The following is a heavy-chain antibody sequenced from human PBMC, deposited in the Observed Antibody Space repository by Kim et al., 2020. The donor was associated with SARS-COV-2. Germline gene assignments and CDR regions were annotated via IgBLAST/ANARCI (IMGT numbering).Heavy chain of an antibody. CDR1: GGTFSSYA. V-gene: IGHV1-69*13. CDR3: ALRGGLSNLEEYYWYFDL. D-gene: IGHD3-10*01. CDR2: IIPIFGTA. Sequence: SVKVSCKASGGTFSSYAISWVRQAPGQGLEWMGGIIPIFGTANYAQKFQGRVTITADESTSTAYMELSSLRSEDTAVYYCALRGGLSNLEEYYWYFDLWGRGTLVTVSS. J-gene: IGHJ2*01.